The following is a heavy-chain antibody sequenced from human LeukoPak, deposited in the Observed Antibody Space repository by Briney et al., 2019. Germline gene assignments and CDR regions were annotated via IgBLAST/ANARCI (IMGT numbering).Heavy chain of an antibody. D-gene: IGHD1-26*01. CDR2: ISDSGNT. J-gene: IGHJ1*01. Sequence: GGSLRLSCAASGFTLSSYAMSWVRQAPGKGLEWVSAISDSGNTYHADSVKGRCTISRDNSKNTLYLQMNSLRPEDTAVYYCARARSTVGVSPFQHWGQGTLVTVSS. V-gene: IGHV3-23*01. CDR1: GFTLSSYA. CDR3: ARARSTVGVSPFQH.